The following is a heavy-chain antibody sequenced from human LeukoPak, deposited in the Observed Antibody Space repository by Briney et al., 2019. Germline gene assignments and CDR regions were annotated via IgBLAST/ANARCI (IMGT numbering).Heavy chain of an antibody. CDR2: ISAYNGNT. J-gene: IGHJ3*02. CDR3: ARGRKYSSSWSGPLDAFDI. Sequence: ASVKVSCKASGYTFTSYGISWVRQAPGQGLEWMGWISAYNGNTNYAQKLQGRVTMTTDTSTSTAYMELSSLRSEDTAVYYCARGRKYSSSWSGPLDAFDIWGQGTMVTVSS. V-gene: IGHV1-18*01. CDR1: GYTFTSYG. D-gene: IGHD6-13*01.